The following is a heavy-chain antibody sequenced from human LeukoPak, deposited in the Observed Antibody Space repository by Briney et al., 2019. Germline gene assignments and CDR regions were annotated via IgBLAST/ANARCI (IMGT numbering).Heavy chain of an antibody. CDR2: IIPIFGTA. CDR1: GGTFSSYA. Sequence: ASVKVSCKASGGTFSSYAISWVRQAPGQGLEWMGGIIPIFGTANYAQKLQGRVTMTTDTSTSTAYMELRSLRSDDTAVYYCASDLLFNRSDYWGQGTLVTVSS. CDR3: ASDLLFNRSDY. J-gene: IGHJ4*02. V-gene: IGHV1-69*05. D-gene: IGHD1-26*01.